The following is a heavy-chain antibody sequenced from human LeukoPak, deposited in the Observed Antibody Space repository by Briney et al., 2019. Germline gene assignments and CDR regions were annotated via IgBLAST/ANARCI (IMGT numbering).Heavy chain of an antibody. CDR2: MNPNSGNT. D-gene: IGHD6-19*01. CDR3: ATDGGIGKGVAVAGY. J-gene: IGHJ4*02. V-gene: IGHV1-8*01. CDR1: GYTFTSYD. Sequence: GASVKVSCKASGYTFTSYDINWVRQATGQGLEWMGWMNPNSGNTGYAQKFQGRVTMTRNTSISTAYMELSSLRSEDTAVYYCATDGGIGKGVAVAGYWGQGTLVTVSS.